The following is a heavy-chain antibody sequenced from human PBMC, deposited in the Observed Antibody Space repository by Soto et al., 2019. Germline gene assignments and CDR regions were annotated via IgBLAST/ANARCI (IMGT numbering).Heavy chain of an antibody. Sequence: SETLSLTCTVSGGSISSGDYYWGWIRQHPGKGLGWIGYIYYSGSTYYNPSLKSRVTISVDTSKNQFSLKLSSVTAADTAVYYCARGDTNYDYIWGSNPFDIWGQGTMVTVSS. CDR3: ARGDTNYDYIWGSNPFDI. J-gene: IGHJ3*02. V-gene: IGHV4-31*03. D-gene: IGHD3-16*01. CDR1: GGSISSGDYY. CDR2: IYYSGST.